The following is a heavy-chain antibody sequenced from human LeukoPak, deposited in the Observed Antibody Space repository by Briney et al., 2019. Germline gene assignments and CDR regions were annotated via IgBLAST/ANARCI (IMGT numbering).Heavy chain of an antibody. CDR2: ISSSGSTI. CDR3: ARDRALLRY. Sequence: GGSLRLSCAASGFTFSSYEMNWVRQAPGKGLEWVSYISSSGSTIYYADSVKGRFTISGDNAKNSLYLQMNSLRAEDTAVYYCARDRALLRYWGQGTLVTVSS. D-gene: IGHD5-24*01. V-gene: IGHV3-48*03. CDR1: GFTFSSYE. J-gene: IGHJ4*02.